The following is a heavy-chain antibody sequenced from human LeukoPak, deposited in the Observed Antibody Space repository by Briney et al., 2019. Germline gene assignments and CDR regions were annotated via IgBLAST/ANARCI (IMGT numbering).Heavy chain of an antibody. Sequence: SQTLSLTCAVSGGSISSGSYYWSWIRQPAGRGLEWLRRIYTSGSTNNNTSLKSEVTISVDTPQHKHCLKLSSAATADTAVHCRARVQSEVVVDAPRYCYYSGMDVWRRGTTVTVPS. V-gene: IGHV4-61*02. CDR2: IYTSGST. CDR1: GGSISSGSYY. J-gene: IGHJ6*02. D-gene: IGHD2-15*01. CDR3: ARVQSEVVVDAPRYCYYSGMDV.